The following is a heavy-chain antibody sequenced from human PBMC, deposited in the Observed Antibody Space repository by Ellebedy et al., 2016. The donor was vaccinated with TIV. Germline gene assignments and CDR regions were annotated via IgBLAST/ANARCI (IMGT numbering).Heavy chain of an antibody. Sequence: GESLKISCAASGFTFSDYSMNWVRQAPGKGLEWISYISSSTTTTYYADSVRGRFTISRDNAKDSLFLQMISLRAEDTAVYYCARGGPPGTYYLGSGASDYWGQGTLVTVSS. D-gene: IGHD3-10*01. CDR3: ARGGPPGTYYLGSGASDY. V-gene: IGHV3-48*04. CDR2: ISSSTTTT. J-gene: IGHJ4*02. CDR1: GFTFSDYS.